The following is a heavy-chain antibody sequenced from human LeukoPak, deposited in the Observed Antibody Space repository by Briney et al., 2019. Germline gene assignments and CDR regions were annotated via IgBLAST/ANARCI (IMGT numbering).Heavy chain of an antibody. D-gene: IGHD4-17*01. CDR1: GFTFSSYG. Sequence: GRSLRLSCAASGFTFSSYGMHWVRQAPGKGLEWVAVMSYDGSNKYYADSVKGRFTISRDNSKNTLYLQMNSLRAEDTAVYYCARDFSPDRYGPRPPFDPWGQGTLVTVSS. V-gene: IGHV3-30*03. J-gene: IGHJ5*02. CDR3: ARDFSPDRYGPRPPFDP. CDR2: MSYDGSNK.